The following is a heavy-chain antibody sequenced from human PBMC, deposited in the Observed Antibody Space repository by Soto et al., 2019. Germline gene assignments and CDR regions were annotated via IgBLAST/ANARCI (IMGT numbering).Heavy chain of an antibody. CDR3: ARSPSAGSDAFDI. J-gene: IGHJ3*02. V-gene: IGHV1-45*02. CDR1: GYTFTFRY. CDR2: ITPFKSDT. Sequence: SVKVSCKASGYTFTFRYLHWVRQAPGQALEWMGWITPFKSDTNYAQKFQDRVTITRDRSVSTAYMELSNLRSDDTAMYYCARSPSAGSDAFDIWGQGTMVTVSS. D-gene: IGHD1-1*01.